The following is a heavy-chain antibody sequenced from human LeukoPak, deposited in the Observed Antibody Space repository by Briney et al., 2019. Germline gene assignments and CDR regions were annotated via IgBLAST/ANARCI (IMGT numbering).Heavy chain of an antibody. CDR2: IESDGSSA. CDR1: GFTFSSYG. V-gene: IGHV3-74*01. J-gene: IGHJ3*02. Sequence: PGGSLRLSCAASGFTFSSYGMHWVRQAPGMVLVWVSRIESDGSSADYADSVKGRFTISRDNARNTLYLEMNSLRAEDTAVYYCARGNAFGIWGQGTMVTVSS. CDR3: ARGNAFGI.